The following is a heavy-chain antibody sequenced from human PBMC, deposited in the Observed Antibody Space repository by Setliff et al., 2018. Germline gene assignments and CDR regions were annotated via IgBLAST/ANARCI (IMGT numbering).Heavy chain of an antibody. CDR2: ISYSGNT. CDR1: GAYMRSGTFY. D-gene: IGHD3-10*01. J-gene: IGHJ5*02. Sequence: SETLSLTCTVSGAYMRSGTFYWSWIRLHPGKGLEWIGYISYSGNTYYNPSFEGRLALSVDASMNQFSLRLSSVTAADSAIYYCARDRSALVRGVVHHNYFDPWGQGNKVTVSS. CDR3: ARDRSALVRGVVHHNYFDP. V-gene: IGHV4-31*03.